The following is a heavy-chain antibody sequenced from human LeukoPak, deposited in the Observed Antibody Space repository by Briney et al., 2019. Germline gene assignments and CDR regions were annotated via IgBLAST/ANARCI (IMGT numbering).Heavy chain of an antibody. V-gene: IGHV4-30-4*01. CDR3: ARVYDFWSGYSFGAFNI. D-gene: IGHD3-3*01. J-gene: IGHJ3*02. CDR1: GGSITSGDYY. Sequence: SETLSLTCTVSGGSITSGDYYWSWLRQPPGKGLEWIGYIYYSGSTYYNPSLKSRVSISVDTSKNQFSLKLSSVTAADTAVYYCARVYDFWSGYSFGAFNIWGQGTMVTVSS. CDR2: IYYSGST.